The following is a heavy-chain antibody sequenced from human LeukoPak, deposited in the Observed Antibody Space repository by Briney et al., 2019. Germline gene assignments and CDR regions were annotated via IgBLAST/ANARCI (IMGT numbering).Heavy chain of an antibody. J-gene: IGHJ4*02. CDR1: GVPVATGTYY. Sequence: PSETLSLTCTVSGVPVATGTYYWAWIRQPAGKGLEWIGRISTSGNTNYNPSLRGRATMSLDTSKTQVSLRLRSVSAADTAVYYCARERDISGGTHDCWGQGTLVTVSS. CDR3: ARERDISGGTHDC. CDR2: ISTSGNT. D-gene: IGHD1-26*01. V-gene: IGHV4-61*02.